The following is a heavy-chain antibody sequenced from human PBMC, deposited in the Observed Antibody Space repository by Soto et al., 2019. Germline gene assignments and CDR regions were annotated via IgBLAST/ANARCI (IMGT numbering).Heavy chain of an antibody. Sequence: QVQLVQSGAEVKKPGASVKVSCKASGYTFTSYGISWVRQAPGQGLERLGWISAYHGNTNYAQKLQGRVTMTTDTATSTAYRERRSLRSDDTAVNYCARTCSGVDMAPIYCAFDIWGQGTMVTDSS. D-gene: IGHD2-15*01. V-gene: IGHV1-18*01. J-gene: IGHJ3*02. CDR1: GYTFTSYG. CDR2: ISAYHGNT. CDR3: ARTCSGVDMAPIYCAFDI.